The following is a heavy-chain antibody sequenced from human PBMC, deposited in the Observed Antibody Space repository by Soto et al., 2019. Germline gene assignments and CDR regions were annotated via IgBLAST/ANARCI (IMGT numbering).Heavy chain of an antibody. J-gene: IGHJ4*02. Sequence: QVQLVQSGAEVKKPGASVKVSCKASGYTFTRYGISWVRQAPGQGLEWMGWISAYNGNTNYAQKLQGRVTMTTDTSTSTAYMELRSLRSDDTAVYYCARDPSTYYYDSSGYFTWSQGTLVTVSS. CDR1: GYTFTRYG. CDR2: ISAYNGNT. V-gene: IGHV1-18*01. CDR3: ARDPSTYYYDSSGYFT. D-gene: IGHD3-22*01.